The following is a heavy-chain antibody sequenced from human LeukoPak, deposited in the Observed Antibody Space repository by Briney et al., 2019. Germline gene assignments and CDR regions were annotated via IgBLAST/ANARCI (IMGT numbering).Heavy chain of an antibody. CDR2: IYTSGST. Sequence: SETLSLTCTVSGGSISSYYWSWIRQPPGKGLEWIGYIYTSGSTNYNPSLKSRVTISVDTSKNQFSLKLSSVTAADTAVYYCASRGIAAAGFDPWGQGTLVTVSS. J-gene: IGHJ5*02. CDR3: ASRGIAAAGFDP. CDR1: GGSISSYY. D-gene: IGHD6-13*01. V-gene: IGHV4-4*09.